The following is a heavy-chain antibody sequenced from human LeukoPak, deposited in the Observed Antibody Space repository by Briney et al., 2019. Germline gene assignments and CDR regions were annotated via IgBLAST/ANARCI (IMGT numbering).Heavy chain of an antibody. CDR1: GGSISSYY. D-gene: IGHD4-23*01. CDR3: ARFYGGNPFDY. Sequence: SETLSLTCTVSGGSISSYYWSWIRQPPGKGLEWIGYIYYSGSTNYNPSLKSRVTISVDTYKNQFSLKLSSVTAADTAVYYCARFYGGNPFDYWGQGTLVTVSS. J-gene: IGHJ4*02. CDR2: IYYSGST. V-gene: IGHV4-59*01.